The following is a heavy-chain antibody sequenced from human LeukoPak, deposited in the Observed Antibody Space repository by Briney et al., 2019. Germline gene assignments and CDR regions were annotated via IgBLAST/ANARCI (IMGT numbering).Heavy chain of an antibody. CDR3: ARLRPYGVASYLDY. D-gene: IGHD3-3*01. Sequence: PSETLSLTCTVSAGSMSSYYWSWIRQPPGKGLEWIGYTYYSGSTNYNPSLKSRVTISVDTSKNQFSLTLSSVTAADTAVYYCARLRPYGVASYLDYWGQGTLVTVSS. J-gene: IGHJ4*02. V-gene: IGHV4-59*08. CDR2: TYYSGST. CDR1: AGSMSSYY.